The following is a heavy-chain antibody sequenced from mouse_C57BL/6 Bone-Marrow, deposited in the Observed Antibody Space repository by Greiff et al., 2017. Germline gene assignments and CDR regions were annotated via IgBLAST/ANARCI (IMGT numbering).Heavy chain of an antibody. CDR3: ARHRIPGIYFDY. CDR1: EYEFPSHD. J-gene: IGHJ2*01. V-gene: IGHV5-2*01. CDR2: ITSDGGST. Sequence: DVKLVESGGGLVQPGESLKLSCESNEYEFPSHDMSWVRKTPEKRLELVAAITSDGGSTYYPDTMERRFIISRDNTKKTLYLQMSSLRSEDTALYNCARHRIPGIYFDYWGQGTTLTVSS.